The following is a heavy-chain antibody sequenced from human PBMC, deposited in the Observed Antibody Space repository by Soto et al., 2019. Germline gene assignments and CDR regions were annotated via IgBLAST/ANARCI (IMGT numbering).Heavy chain of an antibody. V-gene: IGHV4-39*07. J-gene: IGHJ6*02. CDR3: ARGVDTAMVGDYYYGMDV. Sequence: SETLSLTCTVSGGSISSSSYYWGWIRQPPGKGLEWIGSIYYSGSTYYNPSLKSRVTISVDTSKNQFSLKLSSVTAADTAVYYCARGVDTAMVGDYYYGMDVWGQGTTVTVSS. CDR2: IYYSGST. D-gene: IGHD5-18*01. CDR1: GGSISSSSYY.